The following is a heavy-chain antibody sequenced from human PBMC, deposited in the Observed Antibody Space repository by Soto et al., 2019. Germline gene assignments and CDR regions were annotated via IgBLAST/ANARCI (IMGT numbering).Heavy chain of an antibody. D-gene: IGHD2-15*01. CDR2: IYHSGST. J-gene: IGHJ3*02. CDR3: ARMYSRGGGMGGAFDI. V-gene: IGHV4-30-2*01. CDR1: GGSISSGGYS. Sequence: SETLSLTCVVSGGSISSGGYSWSWIRQPPGKGLEWIGYIYHSGSTYYNPSLKSRVTISVDRSKNQFPLKLSSVTAADTAVYYCARMYSRGGGMGGAFDIWGQGTMVTVSS.